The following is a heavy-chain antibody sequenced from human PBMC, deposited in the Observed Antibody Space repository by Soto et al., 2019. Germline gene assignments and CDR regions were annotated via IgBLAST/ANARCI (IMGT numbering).Heavy chain of an antibody. J-gene: IGHJ4*02. CDR3: AHGSCSSADCYPNPYLDY. V-gene: IGHV2-5*02. D-gene: IGHD2-2*01. CDR1: GFSLSTTAEG. Sequence: QITLKESGTTLVKPTQTLTLTCTFSGFSLSTTAEGVGWIRQPPGKALEWLALMYWDDDERYSPSLKSRLTITTDTSKNQVVLTMTNVDPVDTATYYCAHGSCSSADCYPNPYLDYWGQGILVTVSS. CDR2: MYWDDDE.